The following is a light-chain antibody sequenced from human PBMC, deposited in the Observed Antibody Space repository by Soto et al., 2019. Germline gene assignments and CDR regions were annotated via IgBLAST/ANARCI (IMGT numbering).Light chain of an antibody. Sequence: EIVLTQSPATLSLSLGDTVTLPCRASQSVSGYLAWYQQKDGQAPRLLIYDISNRATGIPARFSGGGSGTNFTLTIGRLEPEDFAVYYCQQYGSSPWTFGQGTKVDIK. CDR2: DIS. J-gene: IGKJ1*01. CDR3: QQYGSSPWT. CDR1: QSVSGY. V-gene: IGKV3-11*01.